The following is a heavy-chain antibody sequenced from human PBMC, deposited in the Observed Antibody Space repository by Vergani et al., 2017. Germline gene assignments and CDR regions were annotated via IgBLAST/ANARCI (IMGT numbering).Heavy chain of an antibody. Sequence: QVQLQESGPGLVKPSETLSLTCIVSGGSISPYYWSWIRQPAGKGLEWIGRIYTSESTNYNPSLKSRVTMSVDTSKNQFSLKLSSVTAADTAGYYCAREGDYYGSGSYYNYYGMDVWGQGTTVTVSS. J-gene: IGHJ6*02. D-gene: IGHD3-10*01. CDR2: IYTSEST. CDR1: GGSISPYY. V-gene: IGHV4-4*07. CDR3: AREGDYYGSGSYYNYYGMDV.